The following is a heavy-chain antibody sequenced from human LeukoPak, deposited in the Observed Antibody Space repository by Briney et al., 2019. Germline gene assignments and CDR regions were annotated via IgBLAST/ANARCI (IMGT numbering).Heavy chain of an antibody. V-gene: IGHV3-7*01. CDR2: IKQDGSEE. Sequence: GGSLRLSCAASGFTFSSYWMSWVRQAPGKGLEWVANIKQDGSEEYYVDSVKGRFTISRDNAKNSLYLQMNSLRAEDTAVYYCARIMGYDFWSGYYPHYYYYYMDVWGKGTTVTVSS. J-gene: IGHJ6*03. CDR3: ARIMGYDFWSGYYPHYYYYYMDV. D-gene: IGHD3-3*01. CDR1: GFTFSSYW.